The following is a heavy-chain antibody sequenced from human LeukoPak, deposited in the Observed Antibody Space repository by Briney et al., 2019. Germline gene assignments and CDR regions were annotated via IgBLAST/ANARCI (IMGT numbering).Heavy chain of an antibody. Sequence: PGGSLGLSCAASGFTFSSYEMNWVRQAPGKGLEWGSVIYTSGSTYYADSVTGRFTISGDNSNNTLYLQMNSLRADDTAVYYSAAFLLGIPLAGTDWFDPWGQGPLVTVSS. V-gene: IGHV3-66*01. J-gene: IGHJ5*02. CDR2: IYTSGST. D-gene: IGHD6-19*01. CDR3: AAFLLGIPLAGTDWFDP. CDR1: GFTFSSYE.